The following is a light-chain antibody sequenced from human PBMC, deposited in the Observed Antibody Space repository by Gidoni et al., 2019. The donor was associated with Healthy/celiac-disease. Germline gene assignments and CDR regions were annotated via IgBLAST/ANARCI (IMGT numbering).Light chain of an antibody. J-gene: IGKJ3*01. Sequence: EIVLTQSPATLSLSPGERATLSCRARQSVSSYLAWYQQKPGQAPRLLIYDASNRATGIPARFSGSGSGTDFTLTTSSLEPEDFAVYYCQQRSNWPPIFTFGPGTKVDIK. V-gene: IGKV3-11*01. CDR2: DAS. CDR3: QQRSNWPPIFT. CDR1: QSVSSY.